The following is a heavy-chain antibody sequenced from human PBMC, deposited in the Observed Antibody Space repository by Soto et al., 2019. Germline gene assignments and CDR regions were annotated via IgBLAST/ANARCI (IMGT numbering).Heavy chain of an antibody. J-gene: IGHJ5*02. CDR1: GGSFSGYY. CDR3: AMVRGSRLTYNWFDP. V-gene: IGHV4-34*01. Sequence: QVQLQQWGAGLLKPSETLSLTCAVYGGSFSGYYWSWIRQPPGKGLEWIGEINHSGSTNYNPSLKSRVTISVDTSKNQFSLKLSSVTAADTAVYYCAMVRGSRLTYNWFDPWGQGTLVTVSS. D-gene: IGHD3-10*01. CDR2: INHSGST.